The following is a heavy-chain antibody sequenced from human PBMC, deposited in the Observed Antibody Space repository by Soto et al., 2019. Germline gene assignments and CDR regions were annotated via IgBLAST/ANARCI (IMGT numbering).Heavy chain of an antibody. CDR3: ARKIDGYNPFDY. CDR1: GDSIRSSNW. Sequence: QVHLQESGPGLVKPSDTLSLTCAVSGDSIRSSNWWGWIRLPPGKGLEWIGYIYYTGSTHYNPSLKSLVTMSLDTSKNQFSLRLTSVTAVDTAVYYCARKIDGYNPFDYWGLGTLVTVSS. CDR2: IYYTGST. V-gene: IGHV4-28*01. D-gene: IGHD5-12*01. J-gene: IGHJ4*02.